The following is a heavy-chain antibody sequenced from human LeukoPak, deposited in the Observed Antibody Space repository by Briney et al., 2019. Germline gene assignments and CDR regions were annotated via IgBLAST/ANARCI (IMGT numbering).Heavy chain of an antibody. CDR2: IYHSGST. V-gene: IGHV4-30-2*01. CDR3: ASAERIAAAGYPYFGY. J-gene: IGHJ4*02. Sequence: SSETLSLTCAVSGGSISSGDYSWSWIRQPPGKGLEWIGYIYHSGSTYYNPSLKGRVTISVDRSKNQFSLNLSSVTAADTAIYYCASAERIAAAGYPYFGYWGQGALVTVSS. D-gene: IGHD6-13*01. CDR1: GGSISSGDYS.